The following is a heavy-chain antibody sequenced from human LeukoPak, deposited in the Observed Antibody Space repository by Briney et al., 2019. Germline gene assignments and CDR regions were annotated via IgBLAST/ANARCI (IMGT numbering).Heavy chain of an antibody. J-gene: IGHJ6*02. Sequence: ASVKVCCKASGYTFTSYYMHRVRQTPGQGLEWMGIINPSGGSTSYAQKFQGRVTMTRDTSTSTVDMELSSLRSEDTAVYYCARDPQPRYCSGGSCSGRGDYGMDVWGQGTTVTVSS. CDR3: ARDPQPRYCSGGSCSGRGDYGMDV. CDR1: GYTFTSYY. CDR2: INPSGGST. V-gene: IGHV1-46*01. D-gene: IGHD2-15*01.